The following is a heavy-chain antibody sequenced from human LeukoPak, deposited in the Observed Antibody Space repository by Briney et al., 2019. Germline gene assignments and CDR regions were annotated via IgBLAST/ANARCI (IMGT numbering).Heavy chain of an antibody. V-gene: IGHV4-39*07. J-gene: IGHJ6*03. D-gene: IGHD3/OR15-3a*01. CDR3: ARGLELWTTYYMDV. CDR1: GGSISSSSYY. CDR2: IYYSGST. Sequence: SETLSLTCTVSGGSISSSSYYWGWIRQPPGTGLEWIGSIYYSGSTYYNPSLKSRVTISVDTSKNQFSLKLSSVTAADTAVYYCARGLELWTTYYMDVWGKGTTVTVSS.